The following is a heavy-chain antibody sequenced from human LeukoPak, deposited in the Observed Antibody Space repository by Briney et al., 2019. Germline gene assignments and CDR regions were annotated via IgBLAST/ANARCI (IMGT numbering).Heavy chain of an antibody. D-gene: IGHD1-26*01. V-gene: IGHV1-8*01. J-gene: IGHJ5*02. CDR3: ARVRGASGSYSSGWFDP. Sequence: ASVKVSCKASGYTFTSYDINWVRQATGQGLEWMGWMNPNSGNTGYAQKFQGRVTMTRNTSISTAYMELSRLRSDDPAVYYCARVRGASGSYSSGWFDPWGQGTLVTVSS. CDR1: GYTFTSYD. CDR2: MNPNSGNT.